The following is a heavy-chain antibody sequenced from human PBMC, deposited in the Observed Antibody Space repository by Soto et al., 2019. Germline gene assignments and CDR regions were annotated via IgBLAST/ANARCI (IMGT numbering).Heavy chain of an antibody. V-gene: IGHV4-38-2*01. Sequence: SETLALTCAVSVDSIRNGYYWGWIRQPPWKGREWIGTIYHSGSTYYNPSLKSRVTISVDASENHFSPKLGSVTAADTAVYYCARVGPYCGGDCYFPHHWGQGTLVTVSS. D-gene: IGHD2-21*02. CDR2: IYHSGST. CDR1: VDSIRNGYY. CDR3: ARVGPYCGGDCYFPHH. J-gene: IGHJ5*02.